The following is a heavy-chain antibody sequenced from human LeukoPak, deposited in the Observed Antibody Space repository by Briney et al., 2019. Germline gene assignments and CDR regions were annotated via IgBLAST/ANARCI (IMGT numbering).Heavy chain of an antibody. CDR2: ISGSGGST. V-gene: IGHV3-23*01. CDR1: GFTLSSYA. D-gene: IGHD6-19*01. CDR3: AREPYSSARGHYYGMDV. J-gene: IGHJ6*02. Sequence: GGSLRLSCDVSGFTLSSYAMSWVRQSPGKGLEWVSGISGSGGSTYYADSVKGRFTISRDNSKNTLYLQMNSLRAEDTAVYYCAREPYSSARGHYYGMDVWGQGTTVTVSS.